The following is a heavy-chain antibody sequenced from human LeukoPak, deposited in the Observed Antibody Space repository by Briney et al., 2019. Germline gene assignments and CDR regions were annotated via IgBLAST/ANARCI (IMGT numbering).Heavy chain of an antibody. J-gene: IGHJ5*02. Sequence: SETLSLTCTVSGGSISSYYWSWIRQPPGKGLEWIGYIYYSGSTNYNPSLRSRVTISVDTSKNQFSLKLSSVTAADAAVYYCARDGVAAAAGRFDPWGQGTLVTVSS. CDR3: ARDGVAAAAGRFDP. CDR1: GGSISSYY. V-gene: IGHV4-59*01. D-gene: IGHD6-13*01. CDR2: IYYSGST.